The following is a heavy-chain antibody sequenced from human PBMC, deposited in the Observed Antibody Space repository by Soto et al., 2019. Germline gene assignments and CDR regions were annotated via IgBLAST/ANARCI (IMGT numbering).Heavy chain of an antibody. Sequence: QVQLQESGPGLVKPSGTLSLTCAVSGGSISSSNWWSWVRQPPGKGLAWIGEIYHSGSTNYNPSLKRRVTRSGDKSKNQFSLKRSSVTAADTAVYYCARGGGVNWGQGTLVTVSS. CDR3: ARGGGVN. D-gene: IGHD2-8*01. V-gene: IGHV4-4*02. CDR1: GGSISSSNW. J-gene: IGHJ4*02. CDR2: IYHSGST.